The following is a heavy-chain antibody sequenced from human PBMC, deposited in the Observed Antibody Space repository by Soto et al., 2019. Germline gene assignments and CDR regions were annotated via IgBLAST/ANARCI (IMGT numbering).Heavy chain of an antibody. CDR2: IRPDGTET. CDR1: GFTFTDFD. Sequence: EVQLVQSGGGLVQPGGSLRLSCVGSGFTFTDFDMNWVRQAPGKGLEWVANIRPDGTETNYVESVRGRFTTSRDNAKNSLFLQTNSLRADDTSLYYCAGWVGPDYHYCGQGILVTVSS. D-gene: IGHD4-17*01. J-gene: IGHJ4*02. CDR3: AGWVGPDYHY. V-gene: IGHV3-7*03.